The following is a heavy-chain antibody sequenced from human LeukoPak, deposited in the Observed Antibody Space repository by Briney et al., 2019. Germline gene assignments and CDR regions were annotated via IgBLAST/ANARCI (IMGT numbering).Heavy chain of an antibody. CDR1: GYTFTSYD. J-gene: IGHJ4*02. D-gene: IGHD6-13*01. CDR2: MNPNSGNT. V-gene: IGHV1-8*01. CDR3: ARDLSSSSSWQAQQKDDY. Sequence: ASVKVYCKASGYTFTSYDINWVRQATGQGLEWMGWMNPNSGNTGYAQKFQGRVTMTRNTSISTAYMELSSLRSEDTAVYYCARDLSSSSSWQAQQKDDYWGQGTLVTVSS.